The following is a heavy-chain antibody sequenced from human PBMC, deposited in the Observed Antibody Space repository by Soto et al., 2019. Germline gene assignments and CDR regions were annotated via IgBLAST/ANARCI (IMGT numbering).Heavy chain of an antibody. CDR2: ISYDGSNK. D-gene: IGHD1-26*01. V-gene: IGHV3-30*18. CDR3: AKARGVGAIPPHLDY. J-gene: IGHJ4*02. CDR1: GFTFSSYG. Sequence: PGGSLRLSCAASGFTFSSYGMHWVRQAPGKGLEWVAVISYDGSNKYYADSVKGRFTISRDNSKNTLYLQMNSLRAEDTAVYYCAKARGVGAIPPHLDYWGQGTLVTVSS.